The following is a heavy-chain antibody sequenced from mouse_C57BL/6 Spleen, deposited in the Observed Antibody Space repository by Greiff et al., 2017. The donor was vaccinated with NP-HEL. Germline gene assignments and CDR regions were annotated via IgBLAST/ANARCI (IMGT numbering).Heavy chain of an antibody. Sequence: EVKLVESGGGLVKPGGSLKLSCEASGFTFSDYGMHWVRQAPEQGLEWVAYISRGSGNIYYDDTVKGRFTITRDNAKNTLFLQMTSLRSENTAMYYCAGSSDWYAKEYWGQGTSVTVAS. J-gene: IGHJ4*01. CDR2: ISRGSGNI. V-gene: IGHV5-17*01. D-gene: IGHD1-1*01. CDR3: AGSSDWYAKEY. CDR1: GFTFSDYG.